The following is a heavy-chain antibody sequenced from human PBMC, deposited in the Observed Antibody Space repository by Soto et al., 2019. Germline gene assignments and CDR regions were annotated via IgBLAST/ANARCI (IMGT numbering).Heavy chain of an antibody. CDR1: VFTFSSYS. Sequence: EVQLVESGGGLVKPGGSLRLSCAASVFTFSSYSMNWVRQAPGKGLEWVSSISSSSSYIYYADSVKGRFTISRDNAKNSLYLQMNSLRAEDTAVYYCARDREATIVAGACDIWGQGTMVTVSS. V-gene: IGHV3-21*01. J-gene: IGHJ3*02. CDR2: ISSSSSYI. D-gene: IGHD5-12*01. CDR3: ARDREATIVAGACDI.